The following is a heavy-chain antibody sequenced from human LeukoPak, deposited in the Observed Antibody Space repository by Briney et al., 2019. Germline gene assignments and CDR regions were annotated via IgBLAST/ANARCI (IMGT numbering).Heavy chain of an antibody. Sequence: SETLSLTCAVSGGSFSSNNWWGWVRQPPGKGLEWIGEIYHSGSTKYNPSLKSRVTMSIDKSKNQFSLDLRFVTTADTAVYYCARAPDGVVEYFQYWGQGTLVTVSS. V-gene: IGHV4-4*02. D-gene: IGHD2-15*01. CDR2: IYHSGST. CDR1: GGSFSSNNW. CDR3: ARAPDGVVEYFQY. J-gene: IGHJ1*01.